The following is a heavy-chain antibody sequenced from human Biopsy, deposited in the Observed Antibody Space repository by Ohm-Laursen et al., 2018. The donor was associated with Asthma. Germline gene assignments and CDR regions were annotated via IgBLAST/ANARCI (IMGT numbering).Heavy chain of an antibody. D-gene: IGHD3-10*01. CDR2: ISVYNGNT. J-gene: IGHJ6*02. V-gene: IGHV1-18*01. CDR1: DYTFNSAG. Sequence: ASVKVSCKTSDYTFNSAGITWVRQAPGQGLEWMGWISVYNGNTKVAQKLQDRVTMTTDTSTSTAYMELRSLRSDDTAVYFCARAVDYSHYYGIDVWGQGTTVTVS. CDR3: ARAVDYSHYYGIDV.